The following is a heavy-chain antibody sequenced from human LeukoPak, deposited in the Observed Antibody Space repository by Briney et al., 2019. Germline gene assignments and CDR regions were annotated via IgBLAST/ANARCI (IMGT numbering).Heavy chain of an antibody. J-gene: IGHJ3*02. D-gene: IGHD2-2*01. Sequence: SQTLSLTCTVSGGSISSNDHYWSWIRQPPGKGLEWIGYIYYSGSTYYNPSFKSRVTISVDTSKNQFSLKLSSVTAADTAVYYCARIKSGLYCSSTSCYRSYAFDIWGQGTMVTVSS. CDR2: IYYSGST. CDR1: GGSISSNDHY. V-gene: IGHV4-30-4*08. CDR3: ARIKSGLYCSSTSCYRSYAFDI.